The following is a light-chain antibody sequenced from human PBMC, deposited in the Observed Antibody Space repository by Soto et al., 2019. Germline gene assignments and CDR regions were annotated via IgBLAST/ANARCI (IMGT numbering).Light chain of an antibody. V-gene: IGKV1-27*01. CDR2: AAS. J-gene: IGKJ3*01. CDR1: QGIRNY. CDR3: QKYSSVPV. Sequence: DIQMTQSPTSLSASVGDRVTITCRASQGIRNYVAWYHQIPGKATKLLIYAASNLQSGVASRFSGSGSGKDFTLTINGLQPEDVATYSCQKYSSVPVFGPGTKVEIK.